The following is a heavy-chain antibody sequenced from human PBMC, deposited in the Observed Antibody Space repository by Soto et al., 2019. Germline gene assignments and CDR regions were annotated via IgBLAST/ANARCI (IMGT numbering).Heavy chain of an antibody. V-gene: IGHV4-4*07. D-gene: IGHD1-1*01. CDR3: VRDGTKTLRDWFDP. Sequence: SETLSLTCTVSGASISGYYWSWIRKSAGTGLEWIGRIYATGTTDYNPSLKSRVMMSVDTSKKQFSLRLRSVTAADTAVYYCVRDGTKTLRDWFDPWGQGISVTVSS. J-gene: IGHJ5*02. CDR1: GASISGYY. CDR2: IYATGTT.